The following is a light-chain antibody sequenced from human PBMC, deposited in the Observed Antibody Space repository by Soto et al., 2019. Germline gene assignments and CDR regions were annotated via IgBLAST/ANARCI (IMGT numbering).Light chain of an antibody. J-gene: IGLJ1*01. Sequence: QSVLTQAASVSGSPGQSITISCTGTSSDVGGYNYVSWYQQFPGKVPKLLIYNVNNRPSGVSNRFSGSKSGNTASLTISGLQAEDEADYFCTSSTSGSLYVFGTGTKVTVL. CDR3: TSSTSGSLYV. CDR2: NVN. V-gene: IGLV2-14*01. CDR1: SSDVGGYNY.